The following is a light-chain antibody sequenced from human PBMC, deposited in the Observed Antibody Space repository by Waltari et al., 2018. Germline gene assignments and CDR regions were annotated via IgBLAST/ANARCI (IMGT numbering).Light chain of an antibody. V-gene: IGLV8-61*01. J-gene: IGLJ3*02. CDR2: NTD. Sequence: VVTQEPSLSVSLGGTGTLTCGFTPGSVLNRYYPSWYQQTPGQAPRTLIYNTDTRSSGVPDRFSGSILGSKAALAVEGAQADDESDYYCVLYLNGGIWVFGGGTRLTVL. CDR1: PGSVLNRYY. CDR3: VLYLNGGIWV.